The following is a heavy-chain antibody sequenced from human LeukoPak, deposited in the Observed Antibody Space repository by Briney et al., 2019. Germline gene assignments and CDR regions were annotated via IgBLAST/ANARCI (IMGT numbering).Heavy chain of an antibody. J-gene: IGHJ4*02. CDR1: GFTFNNYG. CDR3: AKAHDKNFDY. Sequence: GGSLRLSCAASGFTFNNYGMHWVRQAPGKGLEWVAVISYDGTYKNYADSVKGRFTISRDSSKVYLEMNCLSAEGTAVYYCAKAHDKNFDYWGQGTLVSVSS. CDR2: ISYDGTYK. V-gene: IGHV3-30*18. D-gene: IGHD1-1*01.